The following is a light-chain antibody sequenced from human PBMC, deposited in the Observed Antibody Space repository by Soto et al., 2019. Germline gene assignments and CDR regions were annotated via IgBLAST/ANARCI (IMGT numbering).Light chain of an antibody. J-gene: IGLJ1*01. Sequence: QSVLTQPASVSGSLGQSITISCTGSSSDVGTYDYVSWYQQHSGKAPKLMIYEVSDRPSGVSNRFSGSKSGNTASLTISGLQAEDEADYYCCSYTSSSTYVFGSGTKLTVL. CDR2: EVS. CDR3: CSYTSSSTYV. CDR1: SSDVGTYDY. V-gene: IGLV2-14*01.